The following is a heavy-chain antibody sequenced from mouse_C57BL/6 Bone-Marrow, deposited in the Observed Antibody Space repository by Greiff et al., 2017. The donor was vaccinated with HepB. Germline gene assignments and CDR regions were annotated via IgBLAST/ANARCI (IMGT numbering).Heavy chain of an antibody. V-gene: IGHV1-52*01. CDR3: ARRVEDYYGNYGFAY. D-gene: IGHD2-1*01. Sequence: QVHVKQPGAELVRPGSSVKLSCKASGYTFTSYWMHWVKQRPIQGLEWIGNIDPSDSETHYNQKFKDKATLTVDKSSSTAYMQLSSLTSEDSAVYYCARRVEDYYGNYGFAYWGQGTRVTVSA. J-gene: IGHJ3*01. CDR2: IDPSDSET. CDR1: GYTFTSYW.